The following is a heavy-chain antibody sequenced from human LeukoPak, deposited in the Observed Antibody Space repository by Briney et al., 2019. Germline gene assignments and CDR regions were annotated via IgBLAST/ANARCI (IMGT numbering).Heavy chain of an antibody. V-gene: IGHV4-59*01. Sequence: SETLSLTCTVSGGSISSYYWSWIRQPPGKGLQWIGYIYYSGSTNYNPSLKSRVTISVDTSKNQFSLKLSSVTAADTAVYYCARTAVAGTGPLGYWGQGTLVTVSS. CDR3: ARTAVAGTGPLGY. CDR1: GGSISSYY. CDR2: IYYSGST. D-gene: IGHD6-19*01. J-gene: IGHJ4*02.